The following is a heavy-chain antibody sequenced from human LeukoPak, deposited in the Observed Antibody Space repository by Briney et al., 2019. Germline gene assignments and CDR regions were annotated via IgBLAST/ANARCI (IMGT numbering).Heavy chain of an antibody. D-gene: IGHD3-9*01. CDR3: ARDRYDILTGYYFLYYFDY. CDR2: INPNSGGT. CDR1: GYTFTGYY. V-gene: IGHV1-2*02. J-gene: IGHJ4*02. Sequence: GASVKVSCKASGYTFTGYYMHWVRQAPGQGLEWMGWINPNSGGTNYAQKFQGRVTMTRDTSISTAYMELSRLRSDDTAVYYCARDRYDILTGYYFLYYFDYWGQGTLVTVSS.